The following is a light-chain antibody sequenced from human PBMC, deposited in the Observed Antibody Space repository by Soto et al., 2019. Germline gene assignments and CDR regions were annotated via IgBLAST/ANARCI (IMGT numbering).Light chain of an antibody. V-gene: IGKV3-20*01. CDR2: GAS. CDR3: QHYGRSPS. J-gene: IGKJ1*01. Sequence: EIVLTQSPGTLSLSPGERATLSCRASQSLGSAYVGWYQQKPGQAPRLLIFGASRGATGIPDRFSGSGSGTNFTLTINKVEPEDSAVYYCQHYGRSPSFGRGTKVEIK. CDR1: QSLGSAY.